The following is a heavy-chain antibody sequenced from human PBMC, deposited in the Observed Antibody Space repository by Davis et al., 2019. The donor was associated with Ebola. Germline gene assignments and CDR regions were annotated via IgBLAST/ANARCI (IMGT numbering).Heavy chain of an antibody. J-gene: IGHJ6*04. CDR3: AREVPSRHYGMDV. CDR1: GYTFTSYY. D-gene: IGHD6-6*01. V-gene: IGHV1-46*01. Sequence: ASVKVSCKASGYTFTSYYMHWVRQAPGQGLEWMGIINPSGGSTSYAQKFQGRVTITADESTSTAYMELSSLRSEDTAVYYCAREVPSRHYGMDVWGKGTTVTVSS. CDR2: INPSGGST.